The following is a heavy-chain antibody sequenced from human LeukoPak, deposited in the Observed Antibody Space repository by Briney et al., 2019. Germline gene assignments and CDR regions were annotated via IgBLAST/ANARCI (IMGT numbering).Heavy chain of an antibody. Sequence: SETLSLTCAVSGGSISSSNWWSWVRQPPGKGLEWIGEIYHSGSTNYNPSLKSRVTISVDKSKNQFSLKLSSVTAADTAVYYCARSRSDFWSGYYIFWFDPWGQGTPVTVSS. CDR3: ARSRSDFWSGYYIFWFDP. J-gene: IGHJ5*02. CDR2: IYHSGST. CDR1: GGSISSSNW. D-gene: IGHD3-3*01. V-gene: IGHV4-4*02.